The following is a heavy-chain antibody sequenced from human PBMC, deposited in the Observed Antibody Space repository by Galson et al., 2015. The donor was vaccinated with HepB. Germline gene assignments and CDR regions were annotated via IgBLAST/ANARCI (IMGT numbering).Heavy chain of an antibody. J-gene: IGHJ3*02. Sequence: SVKVSCKASGYTFTGYFLQWVRQAPGQGLEWMGWINPHSGSTNNPQKFQGRVTMTRDTSISTAYMELTRLRSDDTAVYYCARKLTGDFAFDIWGQGTVVTVSS. D-gene: IGHD7-27*01. CDR3: ARKLTGDFAFDI. V-gene: IGHV1-2*02. CDR2: INPHSGST. CDR1: GYTFTGYF.